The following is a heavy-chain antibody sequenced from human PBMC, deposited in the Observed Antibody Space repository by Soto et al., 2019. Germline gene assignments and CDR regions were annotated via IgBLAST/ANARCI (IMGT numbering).Heavy chain of an antibody. CDR3: ARELAAAGYYYGMDV. V-gene: IGHV1-2*02. J-gene: IGHJ6*02. CDR2: INPNSGGT. D-gene: IGHD6-13*01. CDR1: GYTFTGYY. Sequence: ASVKVSCKASGYTFTGYYMHWVRQAPGQGLEWMGWINPNSGGTNYAQKFQGRVTMTRDTSISTAYMELSRLRSDDTAVYYCARELAAAGYYYGMDVWGQGTTVTVS.